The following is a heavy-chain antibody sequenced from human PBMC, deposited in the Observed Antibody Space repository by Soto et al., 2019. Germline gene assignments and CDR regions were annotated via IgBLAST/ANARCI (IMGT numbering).Heavy chain of an antibody. CDR3: AKGDYKNYFDY. D-gene: IGHD4-4*01. CDR2: ILYDGSYK. Sequence: QVQLVESGGGVVQSGRSLRLSCATSGFTFSDYGMHWVRQAPGKGLEWVAVILYDGSYKYYADSVQGRFTISRDNSKNTLYLQMNSLRPEDTALYYCAKGDYKNYFDYWGQGTLVTVS. V-gene: IGHV3-30*18. CDR1: GFTFSDYG. J-gene: IGHJ4*02.